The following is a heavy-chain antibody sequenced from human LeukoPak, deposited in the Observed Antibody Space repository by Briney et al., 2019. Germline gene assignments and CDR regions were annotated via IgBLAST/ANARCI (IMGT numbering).Heavy chain of an antibody. V-gene: IGHV3-15*01. Sequence: GGSLRLSCAASGFTFSNAWMSWVRQAPGKGLEWVGRIKSETDGGTTDYAAPVKGRFTISRDDSKNTLYLQMNSLKTEDTAVYYCTTQLLWFGESLGYWGQGTLVTVSS. CDR1: GFTFSNAW. CDR2: IKSETDGGTT. D-gene: IGHD3-10*01. CDR3: TTQLLWFGESLGY. J-gene: IGHJ4*02.